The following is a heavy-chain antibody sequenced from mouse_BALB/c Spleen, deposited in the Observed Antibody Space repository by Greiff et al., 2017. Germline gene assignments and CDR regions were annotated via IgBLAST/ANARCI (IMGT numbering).Heavy chain of an antibody. CDR2: IDPSDSYT. Sequence: QVQLQQPGAELVKPGASVKLSCKASGYTFTSYWLHWVKQRPGQGLEWIGEIDPSDSYTNYNQKFKGKATLTVDKSSSTAYMQLSSLTSEDSAVYYCATIHWYFDVWGAGTTVTVSS. CDR1: GYTFTSYW. V-gene: IGHV1-69*02. CDR3: ATIHWYFDV. J-gene: IGHJ1*01.